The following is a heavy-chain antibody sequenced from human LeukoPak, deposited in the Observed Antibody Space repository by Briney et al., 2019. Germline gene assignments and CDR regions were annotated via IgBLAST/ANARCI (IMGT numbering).Heavy chain of an antibody. D-gene: IGHD1-1*01. CDR1: GFNFSSYE. Sequence: GGPLRLSCGASGFNFSSYEMNWVRQAPGQGLEWLPYISNSGSTIYYADSVKGRFTISRDNAKNSLYLQMNSLRAEDTAVYYCARDQETTAYYYYGMDVWGQGTTVTVSS. J-gene: IGHJ6*02. V-gene: IGHV3-48*03. CDR3: ARDQETTAYYYYGMDV. CDR2: ISNSGSTI.